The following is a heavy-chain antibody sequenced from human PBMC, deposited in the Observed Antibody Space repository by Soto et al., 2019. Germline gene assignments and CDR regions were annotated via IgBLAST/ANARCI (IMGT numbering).Heavy chain of an antibody. J-gene: IGHJ3*02. CDR3: ARGPALTLAYDAFDI. V-gene: IGHV1-8*01. CDR2: MNPSSGYT. CDR1: GYTFTSYD. Sequence: GASVQVSCKASGYTFTSYDINWVRQATGQGLEWMGWMNPSSGYTGYAQKFQGRLTMTRNTSISTAYMELSSLRSEDTAVYYCARGPALTLAYDAFDIWGQGTMVTVSS. D-gene: IGHD2-21*01.